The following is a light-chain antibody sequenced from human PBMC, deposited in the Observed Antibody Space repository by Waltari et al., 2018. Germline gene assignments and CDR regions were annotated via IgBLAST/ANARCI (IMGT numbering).Light chain of an antibody. V-gene: IGKV3-20*01. J-gene: IGKJ2*01. CDR3: QQYGSSPLT. CDR2: AAS. Sequence: EIVLTQSPGTLSLSPGERATLSCRASQSVSNNYLAWYQKKPGQAPRLLIYAASTRATGIQDKFRGSGVGTDFTLTISRLDPEDFAIYFCQQYGSSPLTFGQGTKLEIK. CDR1: QSVSNNY.